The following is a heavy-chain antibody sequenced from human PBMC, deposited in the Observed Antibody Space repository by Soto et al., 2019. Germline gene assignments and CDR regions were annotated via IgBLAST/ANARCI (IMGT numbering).Heavy chain of an antibody. Sequence: EVQLVESGGGLVQPGGSLRLSCAASGFTFSSYWMSWVRQAQGKGLEWVANIKQDGGEKYSVDSVKGRFTISRDNAQNLLYLQMNSLIADDTAVYYCARSGASGWNFDYWGQGTLVTVSS. CDR2: IKQDGGEK. CDR3: ARSGASGWNFDY. V-gene: IGHV3-7*05. D-gene: IGHD6-19*01. CDR1: GFTFSSYW. J-gene: IGHJ4*02.